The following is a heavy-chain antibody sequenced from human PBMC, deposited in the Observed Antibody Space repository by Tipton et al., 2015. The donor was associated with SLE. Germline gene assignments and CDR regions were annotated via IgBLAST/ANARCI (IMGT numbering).Heavy chain of an antibody. D-gene: IGHD2-8*01. CDR2: INHSGST. V-gene: IGHV4-30-4*01. CDR3: ASTNFYFAY. CDR1: GGSISSGDYY. Sequence: TLSLTCTVSGGSISSGDYYWSWIRQPPGKGLEWIGEINHSGSTNYNPSLKSRVTISVDTSKNQFSLKLSSVTAADTAVYYCASTNFYFAYWGQGILVTVSS. J-gene: IGHJ4*02.